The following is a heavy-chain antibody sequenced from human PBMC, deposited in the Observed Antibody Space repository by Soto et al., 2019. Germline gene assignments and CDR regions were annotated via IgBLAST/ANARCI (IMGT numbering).Heavy chain of an antibody. Sequence: SETLPLTCTVAGGSISSGGHHCSWIRKHTAKGLEWIGHIYYSGTTYYNPSLKSRATISAEKAEKQLALKLISVTAADTAVYFCARLMSTTWLDRGGQGTPVT. CDR1: GGSISSGGHH. J-gene: IGHJ5*02. CDR2: IYYSGTT. V-gene: IGHV4-31*03. CDR3: ARLMSTTWLDR. D-gene: IGHD1-1*01.